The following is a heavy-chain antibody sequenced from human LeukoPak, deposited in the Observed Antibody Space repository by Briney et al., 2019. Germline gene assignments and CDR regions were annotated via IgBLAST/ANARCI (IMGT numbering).Heavy chain of an antibody. CDR3: ARKAAGIDY. J-gene: IGHJ4*02. V-gene: IGHV5-51*01. D-gene: IGHD6-13*01. CDR1: GYSFSNYW. CDR2: IYPGHSDT. Sequence: GESLKISCKGSGYSFSNYWIGWVRQIPGKGLEWMALIYPGHSDTRYSPSFQGQVTISADKSISTAYLQWSSLKASDTAMYYCARKAAGIDYWGQGTLVTVSS.